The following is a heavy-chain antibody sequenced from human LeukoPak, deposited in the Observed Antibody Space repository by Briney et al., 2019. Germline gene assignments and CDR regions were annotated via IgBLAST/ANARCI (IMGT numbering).Heavy chain of an antibody. J-gene: IGHJ4*02. CDR2: IYYSGST. D-gene: IGHD6-13*01. CDR1: GGSISSSSYY. CDR3: ARHDSLEAANN. V-gene: IGHV4-39*01. Sequence: TSETLSLTCTVSGGSISSSSYYWGWIRQPPGKGLEWIGSIYYSGSTYYNPSLKSRVTISVDTSKNQFSMKLSSVTAADTAVYYCARHDSLEAANNWGQGTLVTVSS.